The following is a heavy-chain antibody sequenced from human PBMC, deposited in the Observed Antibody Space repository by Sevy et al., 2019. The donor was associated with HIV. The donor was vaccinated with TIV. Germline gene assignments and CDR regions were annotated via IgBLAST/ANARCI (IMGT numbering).Heavy chain of an antibody. Sequence: GGSLRLSCAASGFTFSSYGMHWVRQAPGKGLEWVAVIWYDGSNKYYADSVKGRFTISRDNSKNTLYLQMNSLRAEDTAVYYCARGGYYDSSGHFNYYYGMDVWGQRTTVTVSS. CDR1: GFTFSSYG. V-gene: IGHV3-33*01. D-gene: IGHD3-22*01. CDR2: IWYDGSNK. CDR3: ARGGYYDSSGHFNYYYGMDV. J-gene: IGHJ6*02.